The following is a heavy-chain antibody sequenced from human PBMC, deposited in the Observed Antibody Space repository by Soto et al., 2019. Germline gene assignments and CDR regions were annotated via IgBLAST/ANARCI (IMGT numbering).Heavy chain of an antibody. CDR2: INSDGSST. CDR3: ARDPDILTGYYKEDDAFDI. V-gene: IGHV3-74*01. D-gene: IGHD3-9*01. CDR1: GFTFSSYW. J-gene: IGHJ3*02. Sequence: GGSLRLSCAASGFTFSSYWMHWVRQAPGKGLVWVSRINSDGSSTSYADSVKGRFTISRDNAKNTLYLQMNSLRAEDTAVYYCARDPDILTGYYKEDDAFDIWGQGTMVTVSS.